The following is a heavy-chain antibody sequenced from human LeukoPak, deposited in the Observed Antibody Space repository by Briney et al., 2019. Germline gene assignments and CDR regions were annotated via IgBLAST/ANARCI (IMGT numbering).Heavy chain of an antibody. Sequence: SETLSLTCTVSDDSITMYYWTWIRQPPGKGLEWIGYVDHTGSTKFNPSLNGRVSISRDTSNNFFSLGLRSVTAADTAVYFCGRGRVSSSTWYSTYYYFFYMDFWGKGTTVTVSS. V-gene: IGHV4-59*01. CDR3: GRGRVSSSTWYSTYYYFFYMDF. J-gene: IGHJ6*03. D-gene: IGHD4-11*01. CDR2: VDHTGST. CDR1: DDSITMYY.